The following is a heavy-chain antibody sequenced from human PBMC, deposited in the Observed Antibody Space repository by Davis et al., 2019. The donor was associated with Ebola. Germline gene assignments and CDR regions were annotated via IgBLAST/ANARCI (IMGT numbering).Heavy chain of an antibody. V-gene: IGHV4-59*01. CDR1: AGPISSYS. CDR2: SHYSGST. D-gene: IGHD6-13*01. J-gene: IGHJ4*02. CDR3: CIAADPFDY. Sequence: MPSETLSLTCTASAGPISSYSWTSPRQPPGQGLEWTGYSHYSGSTNYNPSLKSQVTISVDTSKNQFSLKLSSVTAADTAVYYCCIAADPFDYWGQGTLVTVSA.